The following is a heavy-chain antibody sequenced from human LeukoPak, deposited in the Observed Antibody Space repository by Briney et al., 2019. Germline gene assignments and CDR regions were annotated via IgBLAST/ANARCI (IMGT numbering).Heavy chain of an antibody. V-gene: IGHV1-8*01. CDR3: ARGLPPIVAMIGTWFDP. Sequence: ASVKVSCKASGYTFTSYDINWVRQATGQGLEWMGWMNPNSGNTGYAQKFQGRVTMTRNTSISTAYMELSSLRSEDTAVYYCARGLPPIVAMIGTWFDPWGQGTLVTVSS. D-gene: IGHD5-12*01. CDR1: GYTFTSYD. J-gene: IGHJ5*02. CDR2: MNPNSGNT.